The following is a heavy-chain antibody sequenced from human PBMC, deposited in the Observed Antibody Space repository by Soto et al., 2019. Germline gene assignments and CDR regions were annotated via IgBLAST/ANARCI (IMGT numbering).Heavy chain of an antibody. CDR1: GGTFSSYT. CDR2: IIPILGIA. J-gene: IGHJ4*02. Sequence: SVKVSCKASGGTFSSYTISWVRQAPGQGLEWMGRIIPILGIANYAQKFQGRVTITADKSTSTAYMELSSLRSEDTAVYYCARGWLQLQGFDYWGQGTLVTVSS. D-gene: IGHD5-12*01. CDR3: ARGWLQLQGFDY. V-gene: IGHV1-69*02.